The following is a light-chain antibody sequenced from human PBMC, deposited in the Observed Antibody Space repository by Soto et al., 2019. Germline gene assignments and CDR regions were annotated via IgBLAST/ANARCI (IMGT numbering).Light chain of an antibody. CDR1: QSISSY. CDR2: AAS. CDR3: QQSYSTLLFT. V-gene: IGKV1-39*01. J-gene: IGKJ3*01. Sequence: DIQMTQSPSSLSASVGDRVTITCRASQSISSYLNWYQQKPGKAPKLLIYAASSLQSGVPSRFSGSGSGTDFTLTISSLQPEDVATYYCQQSYSTLLFTFGPGTKVDIK.